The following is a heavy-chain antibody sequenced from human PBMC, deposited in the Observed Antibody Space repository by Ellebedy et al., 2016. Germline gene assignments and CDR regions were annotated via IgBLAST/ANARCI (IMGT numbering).Heavy chain of an antibody. J-gene: IGHJ4*02. D-gene: IGHD3-22*01. Sequence: GESLKISCKGSGYTFTSYWIGWVRQMPGKGLEWMGIIYVADSDTTYSPSFQGQVTISADKSISTAYLQWSSLKASDTAMYYCARRTYYYDSSGYYYVDYFDYWGQGTLVTVSS. CDR1: GYTFTSYW. V-gene: IGHV5-51*01. CDR2: IYVADSDT. CDR3: ARRTYYYDSSGYYYVDYFDY.